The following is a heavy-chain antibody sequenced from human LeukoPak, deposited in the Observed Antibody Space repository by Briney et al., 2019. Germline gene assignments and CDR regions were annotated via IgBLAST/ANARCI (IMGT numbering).Heavy chain of an antibody. CDR1: GYTFIAYD. CDR3: ARGTGNYCFDY. D-gene: IGHD2-8*02. J-gene: IGHJ4*02. CDR2: INPNSGDT. V-gene: IGHV1-2*02. Sequence: ASVKVSCKTSGYTFIAYDMHWVRQAPGQGLEWMGWINPNSGDTNYAHKFQGRVTMTRDTSISTAYMELSRLRSDDTAVYYCARGTGNYCFDYWGQGTLVTVSS.